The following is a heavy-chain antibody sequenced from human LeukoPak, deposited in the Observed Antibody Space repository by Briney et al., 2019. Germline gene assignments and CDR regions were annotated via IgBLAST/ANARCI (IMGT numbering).Heavy chain of an antibody. V-gene: IGHV3-48*04. J-gene: IGHJ6*02. CDR2: ILSDSGTTI. Sequence: PGGSLRLSCATSGFTFSSYTMNWVRQAPGKGLEWISSILSDSGTTIHYADSVKGRFTISRDNAKNSLSLQTNSLRVEDTAVYYCVRGTSHPVWGQGTTVTVSS. CDR3: VRGTSHPV. CDR1: GFTFSSYT. D-gene: IGHD1-14*01.